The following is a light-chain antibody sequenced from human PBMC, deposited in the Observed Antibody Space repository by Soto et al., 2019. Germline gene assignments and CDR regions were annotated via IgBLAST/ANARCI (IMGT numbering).Light chain of an antibody. V-gene: IGKV3-20*01. CDR3: QQYGSSPFT. CDR1: QSVSSSY. J-gene: IGKJ3*01. Sequence: EIVLTQSPCTLSLSPGERATLSCRASQSVSSSYFAWYQQKPGQPPRLLIYGASSRATGIPDRFSGSGSGTDFTLTISSLEPEDFAVYYCQQYGSSPFTFGPGTKVDIK. CDR2: GAS.